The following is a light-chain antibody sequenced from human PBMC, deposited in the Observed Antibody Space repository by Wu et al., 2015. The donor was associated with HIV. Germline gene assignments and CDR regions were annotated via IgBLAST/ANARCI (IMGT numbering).Light chain of an antibody. J-gene: IGKJ2*02. CDR2: AAS. CDR3: QQSYSTPGT. CDR1: QSISNY. Sequence: DIQMTQSPSSLSASVGDRVTITCRASQSISNYLNWYQQKPGKAPKLLIYAASSLQSGVPLRFSGSGSGTDFTLTISSLQPEDFATYYCQQSYSTPGTFGQGTKLEIK. V-gene: IGKV1-39*01.